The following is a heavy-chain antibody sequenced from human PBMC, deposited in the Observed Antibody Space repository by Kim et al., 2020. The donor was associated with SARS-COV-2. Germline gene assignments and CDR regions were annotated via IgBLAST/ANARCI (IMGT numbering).Heavy chain of an antibody. CDR2: ISYDGSNK. CDR3: VKDANDILTGPKDYYYYG. J-gene: IGHJ6*01. D-gene: IGHD3-9*01. Sequence: GGSLRLSCAASGFTFSSYGMHWVRQAPGKGLEWVAVISYDGSNKYYADSVKGRFTISRDNSKNTLYLQMNSLRAEDTAVYYCVKDANDILTGPKDYYYYG. CDR1: GFTFSSYG. V-gene: IGHV3-30*18.